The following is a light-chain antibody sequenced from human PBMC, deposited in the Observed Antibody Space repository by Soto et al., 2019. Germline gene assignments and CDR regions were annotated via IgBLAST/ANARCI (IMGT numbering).Light chain of an antibody. CDR1: SSDVGGYNY. CDR2: EVS. V-gene: IGLV2-14*01. J-gene: IGLJ1*01. CDR3: SSYTSTNTPYV. Sequence: QSALTQPASVSASPGQSITISCTGTSSDVGGYNYVSWFQQHPGKAPKLMIYEVSNRPSGVSNRFSGSKSDNTASLTISGLQAEDEADYYCSSYTSTNTPYVFGNGTKGSVL.